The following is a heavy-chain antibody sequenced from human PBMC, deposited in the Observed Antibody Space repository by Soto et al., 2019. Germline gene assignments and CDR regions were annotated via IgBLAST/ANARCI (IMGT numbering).Heavy chain of an antibody. Sequence: QVQLVEFGGGVVQPGRPLRLSCAASSFPFSNYGLPWVRQPPGKGLEWVAVISYDGSNKYYADSVKGRFTISRDNSKNTLYLQMNSLRAEDTAVYYCVKGGYHYFDYWGQGTLVTVSS. CDR1: SFPFSNYG. J-gene: IGHJ4*02. CDR2: ISYDGSNK. D-gene: IGHD5-12*01. CDR3: VKGGYHYFDY. V-gene: IGHV3-30*18.